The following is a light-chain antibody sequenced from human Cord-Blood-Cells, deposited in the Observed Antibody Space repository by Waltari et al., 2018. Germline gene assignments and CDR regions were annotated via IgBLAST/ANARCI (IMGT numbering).Light chain of an antibody. V-gene: IGKV1-39*01. Sequence: IPMTQSPPSLSASEGVTVTINCRASQSISNYLNWYQQKPGKAPKLLIYAASSLQSGVPSRFSGSGSGTDFTLTISSLQPEDFATYYCQQSYNTPHTLGHGTKLEIK. CDR3: QQSYNTPHT. CDR2: AAS. J-gene: IGKJ2*01. CDR1: QSISNY.